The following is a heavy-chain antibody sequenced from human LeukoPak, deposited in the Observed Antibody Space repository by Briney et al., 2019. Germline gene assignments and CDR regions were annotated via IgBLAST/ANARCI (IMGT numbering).Heavy chain of an antibody. D-gene: IGHD2-15*01. J-gene: IGHJ4*02. Sequence: SETLSLTCTVSGGSISSGDYYWSWIRQPPGKGLEWIGEINHSGSTNYNPSLKSRVTISVDTSKNQFSLKLSSVTAADTAVYYCARGCSGGSPYSYAFDYWGQGTLVTVSS. V-gene: IGHV4-39*07. CDR2: INHSGST. CDR3: ARGCSGGSPYSYAFDY. CDR1: GGSISSGDYY.